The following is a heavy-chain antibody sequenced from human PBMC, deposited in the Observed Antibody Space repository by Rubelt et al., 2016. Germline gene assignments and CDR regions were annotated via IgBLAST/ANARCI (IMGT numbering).Heavy chain of an antibody. CDR3: ARDPRSPGVWNWFDP. CDR1: GFTFSTYT. D-gene: IGHD5/OR15-5a*01. Sequence: QVQLVESGGGVVPSGGSLRLSCAASGFTFSTYTMHWVALLSYDGCHEFYADSVKGRFTLSRANSKKRMDLQMSSLRPEETAVYYCARDPRSPGVWNWFDPWGQGTLVTVSS. V-gene: IGHV3-30*15. J-gene: IGHJ5*02. CDR2: LSYDGCHE.